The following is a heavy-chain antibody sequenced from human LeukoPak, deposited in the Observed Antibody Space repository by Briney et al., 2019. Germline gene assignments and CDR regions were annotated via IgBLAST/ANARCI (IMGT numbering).Heavy chain of an antibody. Sequence: SETLSLTCAVYGGSFGGYYWSWIRQPPGKGLEWIGEINHSGSTNYNPSLKSRVTISVDTSKNQFSLKLSSVTAADTAVYYCARIYSSSWTIDYWGQGTLVTVSS. V-gene: IGHV4-34*01. J-gene: IGHJ4*02. CDR1: GGSFGGYY. CDR3: ARIYSSSWTIDY. CDR2: INHSGST. D-gene: IGHD6-13*01.